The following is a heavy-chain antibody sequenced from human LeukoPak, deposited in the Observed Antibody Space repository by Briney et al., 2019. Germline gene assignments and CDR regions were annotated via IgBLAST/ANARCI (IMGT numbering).Heavy chain of an antibody. V-gene: IGHV4-59*01. Sequence: SETLSLTCSVSGGSISGYYWSWLRQPPGRGLEWIGYFYYSGSTTYNPSLKGRVTISVDTSENQFSLKLSSVTAADTAVYYCARSPTYDFWSGYYYFDPWGQGTLVTVSS. D-gene: IGHD3-3*01. J-gene: IGHJ5*02. CDR1: GGSISGYY. CDR3: ARSPTYDFWSGYYYFDP. CDR2: FYYSGST.